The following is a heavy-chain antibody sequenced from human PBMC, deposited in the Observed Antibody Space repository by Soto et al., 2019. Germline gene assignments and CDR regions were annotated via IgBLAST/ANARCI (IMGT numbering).Heavy chain of an antibody. CDR3: AKIVSCWQERGY. J-gene: IGHJ4*02. Sequence: EVQLLESGGGLVQPGGSLRLSCAASGFTFSSYVMSWVRQAPGKGLDWVSSISGSGGSTYYADSVKGRFTISRDNSKNTLYLQMSSLRAEDTAVYYCAKIVSCWQERGYWGQGTLVTVSS. CDR1: GFTFSSYV. CDR2: ISGSGGST. V-gene: IGHV3-23*01. D-gene: IGHD6-19*01.